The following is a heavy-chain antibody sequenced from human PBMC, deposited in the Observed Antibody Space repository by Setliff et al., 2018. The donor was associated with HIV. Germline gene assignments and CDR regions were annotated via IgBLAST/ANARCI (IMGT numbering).Heavy chain of an antibody. Sequence: GGSLRLSCASSGFTFSSYAMTWVRQAPGKGLECVAGISASGGNTYHADSVKGRFTISRNNSKNTLYLQMNSLRAEDTAVYYCAKGRAGYSFDYWGQGTLVT. CDR2: ISASGGNT. CDR3: AKGRAGYSFDY. V-gene: IGHV3-23*01. D-gene: IGHD6-13*01. J-gene: IGHJ4*02. CDR1: GFTFSSYA.